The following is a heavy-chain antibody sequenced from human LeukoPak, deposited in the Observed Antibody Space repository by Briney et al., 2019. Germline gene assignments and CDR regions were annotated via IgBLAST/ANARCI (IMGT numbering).Heavy chain of an antibody. CDR2: IYSGGST. CDR1: GFTVSSNY. Sequence: AGGSLRLSCVASGFTVSSNYMSWVRQAPGKGLEWVSVIYSGGSTYYADSVKGRFTISRDNSKNTLYLQMNSLRAEDTAVYYCARVAPPYYYDSSGYFDYWGQGTLVTVSS. J-gene: IGHJ4*02. CDR3: ARVAPPYYYDSSGYFDY. V-gene: IGHV3-53*01. D-gene: IGHD3-22*01.